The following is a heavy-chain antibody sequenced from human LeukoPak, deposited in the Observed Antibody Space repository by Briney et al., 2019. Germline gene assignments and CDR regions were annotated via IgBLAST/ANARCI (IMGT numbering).Heavy chain of an antibody. J-gene: IGHJ6*03. CDR2: MNPNSGNT. CDR1: GYTFTSYD. CDR3: ARAPSHIAAAGKDYYYYYYMDV. V-gene: IGHV1-8*03. Sequence: ASVKVSCKASGYTFTSYDINWVRQATGQGLEWMGWMNPNSGNTGYAQKFQGRVTITRNTSISTAYMELSSLRSEDTAVYYCARAPSHIAAAGKDYYYYYYMDVWGKGTTVTVSS. D-gene: IGHD6-13*01.